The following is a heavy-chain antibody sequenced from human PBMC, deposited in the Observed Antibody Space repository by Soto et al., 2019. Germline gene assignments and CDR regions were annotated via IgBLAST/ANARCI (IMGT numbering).Heavy chain of an antibody. Sequence: EILSRTCVVDGGCLSGYYWSWISQPPGKGLEWIGEINHSGSTNYNPYLKSRVTISVDTSKNQFSLKLSSVTAADTAVYYCARTDNYYDSSGFEYWGQGTLVTVSS. D-gene: IGHD3-22*01. CDR3: ARTDNYYDSSGFEY. J-gene: IGHJ4*02. CDR1: GGCLSGYY. CDR2: INHSGST. V-gene: IGHV4-34*01.